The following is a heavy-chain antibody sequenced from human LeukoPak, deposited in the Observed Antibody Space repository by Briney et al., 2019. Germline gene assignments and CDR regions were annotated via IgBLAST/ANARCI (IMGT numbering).Heavy chain of an antibody. J-gene: IGHJ4*02. V-gene: IGHV1-18*04. D-gene: IGHD4-17*01. Sequence: ASLKVSCKASGYTFTSYGISWVRQPPGQGLEWMGWISAYNGNTNYAQKLQGRVTMTTDTSTSTAYMELRSLRSDDTAVYYCARSGPLKRSTVTTRRGNYFDYWGQGTLVTVSS. CDR3: ARSGPLKRSTVTTRRGNYFDY. CDR1: GYTFTSYG. CDR2: ISAYNGNT.